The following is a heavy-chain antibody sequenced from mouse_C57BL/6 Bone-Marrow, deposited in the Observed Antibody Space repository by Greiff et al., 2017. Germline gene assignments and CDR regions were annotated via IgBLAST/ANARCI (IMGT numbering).Heavy chain of an antibody. CDR3: ARYYCSSSYHFDY. V-gene: IGHV1-54*01. CDR2: INPGSGGT. J-gene: IGHJ2*01. D-gene: IGHD1-1*01. CDR1: GYAFTNYL. Sequence: VQLQQSGAELVRPGTSVKVSCKASGYAFTNYLIEWVKQRPGQGLEWIGVINPGSGGTNYNEKFKGKATLTADKSSSTAYMQLSSLTSEDSAVYFCARYYCSSSYHFDYWGQGTTLTVSS.